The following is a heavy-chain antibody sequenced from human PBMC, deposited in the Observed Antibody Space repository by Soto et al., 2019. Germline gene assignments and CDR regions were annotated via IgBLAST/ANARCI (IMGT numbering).Heavy chain of an antibody. CDR2: IYPGDSDT. V-gene: IGHV5-51*01. CDR1: GYSFTSYW. D-gene: IGHD2-15*01. CDR3: AKDPGGRYCFNSTCNYYYGMDV. Sequence: GESLKISCKGSGYSFTSYWIGWVRQMPGKGLEWMGIIYPGDSDTRYSPSFQGQVTISADKSISTAYLQWSSLRAEDTAVYYCAKDPGGRYCFNSTCNYYYGMDVWGQGTTVTVSS. J-gene: IGHJ6*02.